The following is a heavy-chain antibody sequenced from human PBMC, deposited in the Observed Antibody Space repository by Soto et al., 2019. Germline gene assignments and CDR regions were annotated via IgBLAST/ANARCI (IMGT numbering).Heavy chain of an antibody. J-gene: IGHJ5*02. Sequence: QVQLQESGPGLVKPSQTLSLTCTVSGGSISSGGYYWSWIRQHPGKGLEWIGYIYYSGSTYYNPSLTSRVTLEVDTSKNQFSLRLSSVTAADTAVYYCARDGGYSFGYGAWGQGTLVTVSS. CDR3: ARDGGYSFGYGA. CDR2: IYYSGST. D-gene: IGHD5-18*01. V-gene: IGHV4-31*03. CDR1: GGSISSGGYY.